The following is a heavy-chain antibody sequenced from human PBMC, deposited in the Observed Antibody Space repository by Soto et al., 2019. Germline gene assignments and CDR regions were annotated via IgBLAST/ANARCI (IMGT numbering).Heavy chain of an antibody. CDR1: GCTFSSYA. V-gene: IGHV3-23*01. Sequence: GGSLRLSCTASGCTFSSYAMSWVRQAQWPGLEWVSAISGSGGSTYYADSVKGRFTISRDNSKNTLYLQRNSLRAEDTAVYYCAKDLKINPRPFDYWGQGTLVNGSS. CDR3: AKDLKINPRPFDY. CDR2: ISGSGGST. J-gene: IGHJ4*02.